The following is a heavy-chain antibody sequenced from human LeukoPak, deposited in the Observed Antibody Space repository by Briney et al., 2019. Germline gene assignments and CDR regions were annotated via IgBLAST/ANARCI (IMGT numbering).Heavy chain of an antibody. J-gene: IGHJ3*02. D-gene: IGHD3-22*01. CDR3: ARGETYYYDSSGYNGAFDI. Sequence: PGGSLRLSCAASGFTFSSYAMHWVRQAPGKGLEWVAVISYDGSNKYYADSVKGRFTISRDNSKNKLYLQMNSLRAEDTAVYYCARGETYYYDSSGYNGAFDIWGQGTMVTVSS. CDR2: ISYDGSNK. CDR1: GFTFSSYA. V-gene: IGHV3-30-3*01.